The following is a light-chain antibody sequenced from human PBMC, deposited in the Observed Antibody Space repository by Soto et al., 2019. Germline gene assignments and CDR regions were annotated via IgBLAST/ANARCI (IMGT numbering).Light chain of an antibody. V-gene: IGLV2-8*01. Sequence: QSVLTQPPSASGSPGQSVTISCTGTSSDVGGYNYVSWYQQHPGKAPKLMIYEVSKRPSGVPDRLSGSKSGNTASLTVSGLQAEDEADYYCSSYAGSNIPYVFGTGTKLTVL. J-gene: IGLJ1*01. CDR3: SSYAGSNIPYV. CDR1: SSDVGGYNY. CDR2: EVS.